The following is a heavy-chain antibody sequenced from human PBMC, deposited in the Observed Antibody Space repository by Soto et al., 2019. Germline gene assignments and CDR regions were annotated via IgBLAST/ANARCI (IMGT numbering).Heavy chain of an antibody. J-gene: IGHJ5*02. CDR1: GGTFSSYA. CDR2: IIPIFGTA. CDR3: ARDLAYYYDSSGLPHWFDP. D-gene: IGHD3-22*01. Sequence: ASVKVSCKASGGTFSSYAISWVRQAPGQGLEWMGGIIPIFGTANYAQKFQGRVTITADESTSTAYMELSSLRSEDTAVYYCARDLAYYYDSSGLPHWFDPWGQGTLVTVPS. V-gene: IGHV1-69*13.